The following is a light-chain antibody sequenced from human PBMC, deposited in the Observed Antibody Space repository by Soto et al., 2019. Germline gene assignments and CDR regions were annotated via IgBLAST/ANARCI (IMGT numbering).Light chain of an antibody. V-gene: IGLV2-14*03. CDR3: ISYTDRQSYL. CDR1: RSDIGSYNH. CDR2: AVS. Sequence: QSALTQPASVSGSPGQSITISCSGTRSDIGSYNHVAWYQQYPGKSPKLMIYAVSDRPSGVSDRFSGSKSGITASLTISGLQTEDDADYYCISYTDRQSYLFGTGTKLTVL. J-gene: IGLJ1*01.